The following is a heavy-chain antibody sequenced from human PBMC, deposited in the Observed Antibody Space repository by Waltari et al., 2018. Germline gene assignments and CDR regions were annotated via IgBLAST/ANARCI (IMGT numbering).Heavy chain of an antibody. Sequence: VQLVESGGGVVQPGRSLRLSCAASGFTFSSYGMHWVRQAPGKGLEWVAVISYDGSNKYYADSVKGRFTISRDNSKNTLYLQMNSLRAEDTAVYYCAKDLWLRFNYYGMDVWGQGTTVTVSS. CDR1: GFTFSSYG. CDR3: AKDLWLRFNYYGMDV. J-gene: IGHJ6*02. D-gene: IGHD5-12*01. CDR2: ISYDGSNK. V-gene: IGHV3-30*18.